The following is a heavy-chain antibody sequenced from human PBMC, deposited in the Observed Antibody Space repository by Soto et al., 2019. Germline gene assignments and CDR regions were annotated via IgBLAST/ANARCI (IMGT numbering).Heavy chain of an antibody. J-gene: IGHJ3*02. CDR3: ARYKGGDAFDI. D-gene: IGHD1-20*01. CDR2: INHVGGT. CDR1: GGSFSGYY. V-gene: IGHV4-34*01. Sequence: SETLSLTCAVYGGSFSGYYWSWIRQPPGKGLEWIGEINHVGGTNYNPSLKSRVTISVDTSKNQFSLKLSSVTAADTAVYYCARYKGGDAFDIWGQGTTVTVSS.